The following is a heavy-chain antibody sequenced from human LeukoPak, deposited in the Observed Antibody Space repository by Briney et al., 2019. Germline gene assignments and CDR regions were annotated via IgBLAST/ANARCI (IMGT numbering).Heavy chain of an antibody. V-gene: IGHV3-53*01. CDR1: GFTVSSNY. CDR3: ARGGAGNCGGACYLNWFDP. D-gene: IGHD2-21*02. Sequence: GGSLRLSCAASGFTVSSNYMSWVRQAPGKGLEWVSVIYSGGSTYYADSVKGRFTISRDNSKNTLYLQMNSLRAEDTAVYYCARGGAGNCGGACYLNWFDPWGQGTLVTVSS. J-gene: IGHJ5*02. CDR2: IYSGGST.